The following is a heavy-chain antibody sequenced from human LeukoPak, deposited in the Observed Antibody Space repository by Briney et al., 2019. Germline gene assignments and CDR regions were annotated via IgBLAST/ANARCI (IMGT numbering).Heavy chain of an antibody. CDR3: ARFQCGSSTSCYAGYYYFYMDV. Sequence: SETLSLICTVSGGSTSSSNNYWGWIRQPPGKGLEWIGNIYYSGNTYYNPSLKNRVTISVDTSENQFSLKLSSVTAADTAVYYCARFQCGSSTSCYAGYYYFYMDVWGKGTTVTVSS. J-gene: IGHJ6*03. CDR1: GGSTSSSNNY. V-gene: IGHV4-39*01. CDR2: IYYSGNT. D-gene: IGHD2-2*01.